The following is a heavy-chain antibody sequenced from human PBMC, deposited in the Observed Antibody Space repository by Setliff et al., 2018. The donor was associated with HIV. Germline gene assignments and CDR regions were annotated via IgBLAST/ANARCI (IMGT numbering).Heavy chain of an antibody. J-gene: IGHJ6*03. CDR1: RSTFNSHT. CDR3: VRGVQSPPHYSYYYMDV. V-gene: IGHV1-69*02. CDR2: IIPILGVA. Sequence: GASVKVSCKASRSTFNSHTINWVRQAPGQGLDWMGRIIPILGVANYAQRFQGKVTITADKSTSTAYMGLTSLRFDDTAMYYCVRGVQSPPHYSYYYMDVWGEGTMVTVSS. D-gene: IGHD3-3*01.